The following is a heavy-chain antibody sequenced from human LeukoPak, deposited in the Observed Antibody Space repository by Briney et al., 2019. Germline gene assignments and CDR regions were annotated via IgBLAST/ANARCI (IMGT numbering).Heavy chain of an antibody. V-gene: IGHV3-49*03. D-gene: IGHD6-19*01. CDR3: SRGSGWLSGC. J-gene: IGHJ4*02. CDR2: ISGGTT. Sequence: GGSLRLSCTASGFTFGDYLMSWFRQAPGKGLEWIGFISGGTTEYAASVKGRFTVSRDDSTSIAYLQMNSLTTEDAAVYYCSRGSGWLSGCWGQETLVTVSS. CDR1: GFTFGDYL.